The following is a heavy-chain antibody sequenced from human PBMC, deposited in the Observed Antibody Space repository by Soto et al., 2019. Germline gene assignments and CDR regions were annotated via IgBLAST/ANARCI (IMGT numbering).Heavy chain of an antibody. V-gene: IGHV3-23*01. D-gene: IGHD3-22*01. CDR2: ISGGGGST. Sequence: GGSLRLSCAASGFSFAGYALTWVRLAPGKWLEWVASISGGGGSTYYADSVKGRFSISRDNSNRVVYLQMGSLTAGDTAVYYCAKTETFNGYYSPFDDWGQGXRVTVYS. CDR3: AKTETFNGYYSPFDD. J-gene: IGHJ4*03. CDR1: GFSFAGYA.